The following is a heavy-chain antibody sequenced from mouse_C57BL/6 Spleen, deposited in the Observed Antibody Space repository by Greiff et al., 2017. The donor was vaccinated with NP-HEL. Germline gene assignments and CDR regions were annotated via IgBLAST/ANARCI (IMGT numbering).Heavy chain of an antibody. D-gene: IGHD1-1*02. CDR1: GYTFTDYY. V-gene: IGHV1-26*01. Sequence: EVQLQQSGPELVKPGASVKISCTASGYTFTDYYMNWVKQSHGQSLEWIGDINPNNGGTCYNQKFKGKATLTVATSSSPAYMELRSLTSEDSAVYYCSRFMVDGIPYYFDYWGQGTTLTVSS. J-gene: IGHJ2*01. CDR3: SRFMVDGIPYYFDY. CDR2: INPNNGGT.